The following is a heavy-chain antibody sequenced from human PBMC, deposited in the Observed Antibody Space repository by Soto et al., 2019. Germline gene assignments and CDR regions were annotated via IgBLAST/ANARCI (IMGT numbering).Heavy chain of an antibody. CDR1: GGSIISASYS. D-gene: IGHD6-6*01. CDR2: IYSSGRT. CDR3: AGEHAARLKRWFDA. Sequence: SETLSLTCAVSGGSIISASYSWNWIRQSPGRGLEWIGHIYSSGRTYYNPSLKSRVSISVDTSNNQFSLQLTSVTAADTPVHFWAGEHAARLKRWFDAWGQGILVTVCS. J-gene: IGHJ5*02. V-gene: IGHV4-31*11.